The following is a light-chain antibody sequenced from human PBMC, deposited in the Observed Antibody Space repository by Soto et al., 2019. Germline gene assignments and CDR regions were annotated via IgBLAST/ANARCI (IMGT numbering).Light chain of an antibody. V-gene: IGLV1-47*01. Sequence: QSVLTQPPSASGTPGQRVTISCSGRGYNVESNHVSWYQHLPGAAPKLLIYKTAQRPSGVPDRFSGSKSATSASLAISGLRSEDEGVYYCASWDDSPSAHVVFGGGTQLTVL. J-gene: IGLJ2*01. CDR1: GYNVESNH. CDR2: KTA. CDR3: ASWDDSPSAHVV.